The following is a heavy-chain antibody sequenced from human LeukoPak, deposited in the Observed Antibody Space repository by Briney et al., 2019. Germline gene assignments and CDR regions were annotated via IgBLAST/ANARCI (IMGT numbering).Heavy chain of an antibody. CDR2: ISSSGSTI. CDR3: AKDHLPGIVVADRDY. D-gene: IGHD6-19*01. CDR1: GFTFSSYS. V-gene: IGHV3-48*04. Sequence: PGGSLRLSCAASGFTFSSYSMNWVRQAPGKGLEWVSYISSSGSTIYYADSVKGRFTISRDNAKNSLYLQMNSLRAEDTAVYYCAKDHLPGIVVADRDYWGQGTLVTVSS. J-gene: IGHJ4*02.